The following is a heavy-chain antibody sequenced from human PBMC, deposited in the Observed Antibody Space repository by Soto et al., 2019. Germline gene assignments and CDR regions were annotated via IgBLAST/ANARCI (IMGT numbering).Heavy chain of an antibody. Sequence: ASVKVSCKASGYTFTSYGISWVRQAPGQGLEWMGWISAYNGNTNYAQKLQGRVTMTTDTSTSTAYMELRSLRSDDTAVYYCARDGDDPTPYYYYYMDVWGKGTTVTVSS. D-gene: IGHD7-27*01. V-gene: IGHV1-18*01. CDR3: ARDGDDPTPYYYYYMDV. CDR2: ISAYNGNT. CDR1: GYTFTSYG. J-gene: IGHJ6*03.